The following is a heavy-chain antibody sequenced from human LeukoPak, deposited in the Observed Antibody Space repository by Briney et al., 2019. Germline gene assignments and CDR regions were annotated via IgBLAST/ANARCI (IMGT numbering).Heavy chain of an antibody. V-gene: IGHV4-31*03. CDR1: GGSISSGGYY. J-gene: IGHJ3*02. D-gene: IGHD1-26*01. CDR3: ARESGATSPAI. Sequence: SETLSLTCTVSGGSISSGGYYWSWIRQHPGKGLEWIGYIYYSGSTYYNPSLKSRVTISVDRSKNQFSLKLSSVTAADTAVYYCARESGATSPAIWGQGTMVTVSS. CDR2: IYYSGST.